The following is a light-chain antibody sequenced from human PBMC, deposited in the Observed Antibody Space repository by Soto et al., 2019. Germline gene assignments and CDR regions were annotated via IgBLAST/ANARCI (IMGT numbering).Light chain of an antibody. J-gene: IGLJ2*01. CDR3: QSYDSSMAVV. Sequence: QSVLTQPPSVSGAPGPGVTISFTGSSSNIGAGYDVHWYQQLPGTAPKLLIYGNSNRPSGVPDRFSGSKSGTSASLAITGLQAEDEADYYCQSYDSSMAVVFGGGTKLTVL. V-gene: IGLV1-40*01. CDR2: GNS. CDR1: SSNIGAGYD.